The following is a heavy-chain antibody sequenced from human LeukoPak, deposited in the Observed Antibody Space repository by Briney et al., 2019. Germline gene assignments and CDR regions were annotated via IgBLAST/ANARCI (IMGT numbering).Heavy chain of an antibody. CDR3: AKDSRLGILLWFGEPPDY. CDR2: IGTAGDT. Sequence: GGSLRLSCAASGFTFSSYDMHWVRQATEKGLEWVSAIGTAGDTYYPGSVKGRFTISRENAKNSLYLQMNSLRAEDTAVYYCAKDSRLGILLWFGEPPDYWGQGTLVTVSS. CDR1: GFTFSSYD. D-gene: IGHD3-10*01. V-gene: IGHV3-13*01. J-gene: IGHJ4*02.